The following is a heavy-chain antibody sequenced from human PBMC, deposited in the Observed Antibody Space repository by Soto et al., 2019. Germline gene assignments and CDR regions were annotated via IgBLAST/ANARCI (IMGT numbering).Heavy chain of an antibody. V-gene: IGHV3-7*05. CDR2: IKQDESKK. J-gene: IGHJ3*02. Sequence: EVQLEESGGGLVQPGGSLRLSCAAPGFTLGPTWMTWVGQAPGEGLEWVANIKQDESKKSYLDSVRGRFTISRDNARNSLYLQMNSLRVEDTGLYYCARDVSPGSSSLYLDAFDIWGQGTMVIVSS. CDR1: GFTLGPTW. CDR3: ARDVSPGSSSLYLDAFDI. D-gene: IGHD3-10*01.